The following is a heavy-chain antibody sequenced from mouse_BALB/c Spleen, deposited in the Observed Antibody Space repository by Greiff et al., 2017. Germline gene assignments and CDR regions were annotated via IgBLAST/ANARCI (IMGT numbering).Heavy chain of an antibody. J-gene: IGHJ2*01. V-gene: IGHV3-2*02. CDR1: GYSITSDYA. CDR3: ARGRGSDY. CDR2: ISYRGST. Sequence: EVQLQESGPGLVKPSQSLSLTCTVTGYSITSDYAWNWIRQFPGNKLEWMGYISYRGSTSYNPSLKSRISITRDTSKNQFFLQLNSVTTEDTATYYCARGRGSDYWGQGTTLTVSS.